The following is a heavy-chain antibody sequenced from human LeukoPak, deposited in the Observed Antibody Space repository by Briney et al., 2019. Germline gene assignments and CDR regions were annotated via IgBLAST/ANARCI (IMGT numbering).Heavy chain of an antibody. CDR2: IYYSGST. CDR3: ARDAFDI. CDR1: GGSIINYY. V-gene: IGHV4-39*07. J-gene: IGHJ3*02. Sequence: KPSETLSLTCTVSGGSIINYYWGWIRQPPGKGLEWIGSIYYSGSTYYNPSLKSRVTISVDTSKNQFSLKLSSVTAADTAVYYCARDAFDIWGQGTMVTVSS.